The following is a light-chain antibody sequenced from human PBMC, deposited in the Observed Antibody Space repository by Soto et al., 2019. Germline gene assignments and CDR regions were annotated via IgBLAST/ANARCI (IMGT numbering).Light chain of an antibody. Sequence: QSVLTQPASVSGSPGQSITISCTGTSSDVGAFNYVSWYQQRPGKAPELIIYEVTNRPSGVSFRFSGSKSGNTASLTISGLQAEDESDYYCSSYTTISTWVFGGGTKVTVL. J-gene: IGLJ3*02. V-gene: IGLV2-14*01. CDR3: SSYTTISTWV. CDR2: EVT. CDR1: SSDVGAFNY.